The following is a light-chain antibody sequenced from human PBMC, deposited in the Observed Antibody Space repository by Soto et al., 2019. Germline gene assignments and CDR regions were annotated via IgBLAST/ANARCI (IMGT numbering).Light chain of an antibody. J-gene: IGLJ1*01. CDR1: SSDVGSYNR. CDR2: EVS. CDR3: NSYTSSNTYV. Sequence: QSVLTQPPSVSGSPGQSVTISCTGTSSDVGSYNRVSWYQQPPGTAPKLMIYEVSNRPSGVPDRFSGSKSGKAASLTICGLQAEDEADYYCNSYTSSNTYVFGTGTKLTVL. V-gene: IGLV2-18*02.